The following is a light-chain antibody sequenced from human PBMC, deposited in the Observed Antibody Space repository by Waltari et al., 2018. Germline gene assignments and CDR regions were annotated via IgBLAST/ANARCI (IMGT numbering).Light chain of an antibody. CDR2: DVS. CDR1: SSDVGGYHY. Sequence: QSALTQPRSVSGSPGQSVPISCTGTSSDVGGYHYVSGYQHHPGKVPKLMIYDVSNRPSGVPDRFSGSKSGNTASLTISGLQAEDEADYYCCSYAGSYTVIFGGGTKLTVL. V-gene: IGLV2-11*01. J-gene: IGLJ2*01. CDR3: CSYAGSYTVI.